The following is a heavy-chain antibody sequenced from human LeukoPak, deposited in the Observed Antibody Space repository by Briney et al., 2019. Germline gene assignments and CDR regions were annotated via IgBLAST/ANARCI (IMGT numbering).Heavy chain of an antibody. V-gene: IGHV3-20*04. CDR2: INWNGGST. J-gene: IGHJ4*02. CDR3: ARLGMGDSSGYYYHYFDY. CDR1: GFTFDDYG. D-gene: IGHD3-22*01. Sequence: GGSLRLSCAASGFTFDDYGMSWVRQAPGKGLEWVSGINWNGGSTGYADSVKGRFTISRDNAKNSLYLQMNSLRAEDTALYYCARLGMGDSSGYYYHYFDYWGQGTLVTVSS.